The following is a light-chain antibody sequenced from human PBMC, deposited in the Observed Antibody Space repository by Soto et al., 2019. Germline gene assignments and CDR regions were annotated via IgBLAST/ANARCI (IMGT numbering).Light chain of an antibody. CDR1: SSDVGGYDY. CDR2: EVS. J-gene: IGLJ1*01. V-gene: IGLV2-14*01. Sequence: QSALTQPASLSGSPGQSITISCTGTSSDVGGYDYVSWYQIHPGKAPKLMVFEVSNRPSGVSYRFSGSKSGNTASLTISGLQAEDEADYFCSSYSISTAYLFGTGTKLTVL. CDR3: SSYSISTAYL.